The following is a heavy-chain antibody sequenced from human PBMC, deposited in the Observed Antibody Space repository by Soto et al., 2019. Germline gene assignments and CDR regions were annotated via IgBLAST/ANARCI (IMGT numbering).Heavy chain of an antibody. CDR1: GFTFSGSA. CDR3: TRHDKGRDSSGSLDY. Sequence: GGSLRLSCAASGFTFSGSAMHWVRQASGKGLEWVGRTRSKANSYATAYAASVKGRFTISRDDSKNTAYLQMNSLKTEDTAVYYCTRHDKGRDSSGSLDYWGQGTLVTVSS. J-gene: IGHJ4*02. V-gene: IGHV3-73*01. CDR2: TRSKANSYAT. D-gene: IGHD3-22*01.